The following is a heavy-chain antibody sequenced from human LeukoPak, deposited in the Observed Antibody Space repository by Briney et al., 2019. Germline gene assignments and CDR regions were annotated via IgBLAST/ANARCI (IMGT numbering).Heavy chain of an antibody. D-gene: IGHD3-10*01. Sequence: GGSLGLSCAASGFTFSSYSMNWVRQAPGKGLEWVSSISSSSSYIYYADSVKGRFTISRDNAKNSLYLQMNSLRAEDTAVYYCARDHLYGSGSYYNPYWFDPWGQGTLVTVSS. CDR3: ARDHLYGSGSYYNPYWFDP. CDR2: ISSSSSYI. J-gene: IGHJ5*02. CDR1: GFTFSSYS. V-gene: IGHV3-21*01.